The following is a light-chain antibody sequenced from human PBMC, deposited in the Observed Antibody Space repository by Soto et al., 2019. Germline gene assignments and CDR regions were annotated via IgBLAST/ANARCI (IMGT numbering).Light chain of an antibody. Sequence: MTQSPSTLSASVGDRVTITCRASQSISSWLAWYQQKPGQPPRLLIYDASTRATGIPSRFSGSGSGTEFTLTISSLKSEDFTVYYCQQYDNWPRTFGQGTRWIS. V-gene: IGKV3-15*01. J-gene: IGKJ1*01. CDR3: QQYDNWPRT. CDR1: QSISSW. CDR2: DAS.